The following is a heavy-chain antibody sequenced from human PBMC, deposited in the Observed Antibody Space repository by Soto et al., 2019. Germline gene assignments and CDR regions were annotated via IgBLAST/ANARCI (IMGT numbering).Heavy chain of an antibody. Sequence: SETLSLTYTGSGGSVSSGSYYWSWIRQPPGKGLEWIGYIYYSGSTNYNPSLKSRVTISVDTSKNQFSLKLSSVTAADTAVYYCASCDYYYYYYGMDVWGQGTTVTVSS. CDR3: ASCDYYYYYYGMDV. CDR1: GGSVSSGSYY. D-gene: IGHD4-17*01. V-gene: IGHV4-61*01. J-gene: IGHJ6*02. CDR2: IYYSGST.